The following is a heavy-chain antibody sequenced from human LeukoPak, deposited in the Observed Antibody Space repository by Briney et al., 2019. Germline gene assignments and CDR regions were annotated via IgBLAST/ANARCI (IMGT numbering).Heavy chain of an antibody. D-gene: IGHD3-9*01. CDR3: ARGLYDILTGYYVFDY. V-gene: IGHV4-59*01. CDR2: IYYSGST. J-gene: IGHJ4*02. Sequence: SETLSLTCTVSGGSISSYYWSWIRQPPAKGLEWIGYIYYSGSTNYNPSLKSRVTISVDTSKNQFSLKLSSVTAADTAVYYCARGLYDILTGYYVFDYWGQGALVTVSS. CDR1: GGSISSYY.